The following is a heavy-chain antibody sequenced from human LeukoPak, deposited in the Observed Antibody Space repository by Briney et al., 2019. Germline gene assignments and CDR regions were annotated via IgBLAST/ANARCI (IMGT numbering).Heavy chain of an antibody. CDR1: GYSFTSYW. Sequence: RGESLKISCKGSGYSFTSYWIGWVRQMPGKGLEWMGIIYPGDSDTRYSPSFQGQVTISADKSISTAYLQWSSLKASDTAMYYCARAATYYYGSDEGWFDPWGQGTLVTVSS. V-gene: IGHV5-51*01. D-gene: IGHD3-10*01. J-gene: IGHJ5*02. CDR3: ARAATYYYGSDEGWFDP. CDR2: IYPGDSDT.